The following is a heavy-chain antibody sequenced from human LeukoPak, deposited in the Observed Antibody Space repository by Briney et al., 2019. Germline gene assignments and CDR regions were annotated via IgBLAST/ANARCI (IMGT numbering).Heavy chain of an antibody. D-gene: IGHD3-16*01. Sequence: GASLRLSCAASGFTFSNYWMHWVRQDPLKGLVWVSRINSDGGSTGYADSVKGRFTISRDNAKNTLYLQMNSLRAEDTALYYCAKGISGGGSVFQHWGQGTLVTVSS. V-gene: IGHV3-74*01. CDR3: AKGISGGGSVFQH. CDR1: GFTFSNYW. J-gene: IGHJ1*01. CDR2: INSDGGST.